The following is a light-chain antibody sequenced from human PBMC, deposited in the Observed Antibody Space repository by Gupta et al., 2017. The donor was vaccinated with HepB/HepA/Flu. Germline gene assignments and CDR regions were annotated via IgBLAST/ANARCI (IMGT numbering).Light chain of an antibody. Sequence: EMQMTQSPSSVSASVGDRVTITCRASQSISSYLNWYQQKPGKAPKLLIYASSSLHSGVPSRSSGSGTGTDFNLTISIRQLEDFASSSCQQSDSNPQSTFGQGTKVEIK. V-gene: IGKV1-39*01. CDR3: QQSDSNPQST. CDR1: QSISSY. J-gene: IGKJ2*01. CDR2: ASS.